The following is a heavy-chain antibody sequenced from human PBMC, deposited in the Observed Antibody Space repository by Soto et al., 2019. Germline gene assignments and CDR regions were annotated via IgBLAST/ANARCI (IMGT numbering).Heavy chain of an antibody. CDR1: GFTFSSYG. V-gene: IGHV3-30*18. J-gene: IGHJ6*02. Sequence: GGSLRLSCAASGFTFSSYGMHWVRQAPGKGLEWVAVISYDGSNKYYADSVKGRFTISRDNSKNTLYLQMNSLRAEDTAVHYCAKKGRRYGGNRGPYYGMDVWGQGTTVTVSS. CDR3: AKKGRRYGGNRGPYYGMDV. D-gene: IGHD2-15*01. CDR2: ISYDGSNK.